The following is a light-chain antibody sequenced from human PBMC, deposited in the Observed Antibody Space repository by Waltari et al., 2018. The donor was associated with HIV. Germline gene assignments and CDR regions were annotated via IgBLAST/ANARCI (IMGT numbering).Light chain of an antibody. CDR2: RNN. V-gene: IGLV1-47*01. J-gene: IGLJ2*01. Sequence: QSVLTQSPSASGTPGQRVTISCSGSSSTIGRTYVSWYQQLPGTAPKLLLYRNNQRPSGVPDRFPGSKSGTSASLAISGLRSEDEAHYYCATWTDSLSGVVFGGGTKLRVL. CDR3: ATWTDSLSGVV. CDR1: SSTIGRTY.